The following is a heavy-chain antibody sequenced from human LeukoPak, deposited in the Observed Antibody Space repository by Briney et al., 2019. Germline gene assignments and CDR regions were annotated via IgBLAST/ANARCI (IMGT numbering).Heavy chain of an antibody. V-gene: IGHV3-64*01. CDR1: GFIFSNYA. CDR3: ARGAPAGYYYYYAMEV. CDR2: ISSNGGSI. J-gene: IGHJ6*02. Sequence: GGSLRFSCAASGFIFSNYAIHWVRQAPGKGLEYVSTISSNGGSIYYANSVKGRFTISRDNSKNTVYLQMGSLTAKDAAVYYCARGAPAGYYYYYAMEVWGRGTTVTVSS.